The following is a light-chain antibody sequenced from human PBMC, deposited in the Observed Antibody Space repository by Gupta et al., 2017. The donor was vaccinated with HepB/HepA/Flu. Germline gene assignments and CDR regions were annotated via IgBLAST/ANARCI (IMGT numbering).Light chain of an antibody. CDR1: QSLLHSNGDTF. V-gene: IGKV2-29*03. Sequence: DIGLTQTPLSLSVTPGRPASISCQASQSLLHSNGDTFLYWYLQRPGQPPHLLIYDVSKRFSGVPDRFSGSGSGTDFTLKISRVEAEDAGVYYCMQALHFPLTFGGGTKVEI. J-gene: IGKJ4*01. CDR2: DVS. CDR3: MQALHFPLT.